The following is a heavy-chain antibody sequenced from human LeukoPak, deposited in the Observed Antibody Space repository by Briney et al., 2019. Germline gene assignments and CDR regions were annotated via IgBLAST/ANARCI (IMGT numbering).Heavy chain of an antibody. CDR2: IYHSGST. V-gene: IGHV4-38-2*02. CDR1: GYSISGGYY. J-gene: IGHJ4*02. CDR3: ARKSVTYFDY. Sequence: PSETLSLTCTVSGYSISGGYYWGWIRQPPGKGLEWIGSIYHSGSTYYNPSLKSRVTISVDTSKNQFSLKLSSVTAADTAVYYCARKSVTYFDYWGQGTLVTVSS. D-gene: IGHD3-10*01.